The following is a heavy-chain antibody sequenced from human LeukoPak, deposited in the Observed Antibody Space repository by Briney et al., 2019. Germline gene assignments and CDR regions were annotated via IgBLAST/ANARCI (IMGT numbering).Heavy chain of an antibody. CDR2: IRGSDGST. CDR3: AKGGVPTAIARFDY. CDR1: GFIFSDYY. Sequence: GGSLRLSCAASGFIFSDYYMSWIRQTPGKGLEWVSAIRGSDGSTYYADSVKGRFTISRDNSKSTLYLQMNSLRSEDTAVYYCAKGGVPTAIARFDYWGQGTLVTVSS. D-gene: IGHD2-2*02. V-gene: IGHV3-23*01. J-gene: IGHJ4*02.